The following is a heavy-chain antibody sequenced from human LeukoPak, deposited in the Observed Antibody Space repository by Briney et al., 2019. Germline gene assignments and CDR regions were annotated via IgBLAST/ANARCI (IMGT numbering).Heavy chain of an antibody. V-gene: IGHV3-30*02. CDR1: GFTFSTNG. D-gene: IGHD3-22*01. Sequence: GGSLRLSCAASGFTFSTNGMHWVRQAPGKGLEWVAFIRYDGSNTHYADSVKGRFTISRDNSKNTLYLQMSSLRAEDTAMYYCAKVVRYYYDSSGSALDYWGQGTLVTVSS. CDR3: AKVVRYYYDSSGSALDY. CDR2: IRYDGSNT. J-gene: IGHJ4*02.